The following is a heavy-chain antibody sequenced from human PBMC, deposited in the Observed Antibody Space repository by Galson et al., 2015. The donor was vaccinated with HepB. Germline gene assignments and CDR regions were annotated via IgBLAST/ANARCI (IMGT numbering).Heavy chain of an antibody. CDR1: GITFSMYA. CDR2: ISGSGGST. CDR3: VREVRNGWYYFDY. J-gene: IGHJ4*02. D-gene: IGHD2-15*01. Sequence: SLRLSCAAPGITFSMYAMSWVRQPPGKGLEWVSAISGSGGSTYNADSVKGRFTISRDNSESTLYLQMNSLRAEDSAVYYCVREVRNGWYYFDYWGQGTQVTVST. V-gene: IGHV3-23*01.